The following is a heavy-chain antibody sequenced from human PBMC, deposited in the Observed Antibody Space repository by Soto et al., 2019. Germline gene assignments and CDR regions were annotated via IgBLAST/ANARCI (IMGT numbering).Heavy chain of an antibody. J-gene: IGHJ6*02. CDR2: IYYSGST. D-gene: IGHD6-19*01. Sequence: PAETLSLTCTVSVGSSSSYYWSWIRQPPGKGLEWIGYIYYSGSTNYNPSLKSRVTISVDTSKNQFSLKLSSVTAADTAVYYCARDSRHSSGWYGLGYYYYGMDVWGQGTTVTVSS. V-gene: IGHV4-59*01. CDR3: ARDSRHSSGWYGLGYYYYGMDV. CDR1: VGSSSSYY.